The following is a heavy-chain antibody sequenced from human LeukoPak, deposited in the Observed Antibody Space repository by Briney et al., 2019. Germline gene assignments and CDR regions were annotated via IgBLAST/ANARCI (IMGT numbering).Heavy chain of an antibody. CDR3: AKGGSYYSDWYFDL. D-gene: IGHD1-26*01. CDR2: IKWNSGRI. Sequence: GGSLRLSCAASGFTFSRYSMNWVRRAPGKGLEWVSGIKWNSGRIGYVDSVKGRFTISRDNAKNSLYLQMNSLRAEDTALYYCAKGGSYYSDWYFDLWGRGTLVTVSS. V-gene: IGHV3-9*01. J-gene: IGHJ2*01. CDR1: GFTFSRYS.